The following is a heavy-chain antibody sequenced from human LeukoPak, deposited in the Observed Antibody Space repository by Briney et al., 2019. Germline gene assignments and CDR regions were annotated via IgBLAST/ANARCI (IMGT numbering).Heavy chain of an antibody. V-gene: IGHV1-69*05. CDR1: GFTFTSYW. D-gene: IGHD2-2*01. CDR2: IIPIFGTA. Sequence: PGESLQISCQGSGFTFTSYWIGWVRQVPGKGLEWMGGIIPIFGTANYAQKFQGRVTITTDESTSTAYMELSSLRSEDTAVYFCARGRSTHHFDYWGQGTLVTVSS. CDR3: ARGRSTHHFDY. J-gene: IGHJ4*02.